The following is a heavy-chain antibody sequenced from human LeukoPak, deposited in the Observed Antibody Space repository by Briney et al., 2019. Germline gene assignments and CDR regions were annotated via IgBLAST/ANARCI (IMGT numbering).Heavy chain of an antibody. CDR2: ISGSGGST. J-gene: IGHJ4*02. CDR3: AKRGTSFGHHFDY. D-gene: IGHD3/OR15-3a*01. Sequence: PGGSLRLSCAASGFTFSSYAMSWVRQTAGKGLEWVSVISGSGGSTYYADSVKGRFTSSRDNSKNTLYLQMNSLRAEDTAVYYCAKRGTSFGHHFDYWGQGTLVTVSS. CDR1: GFTFSSYA. V-gene: IGHV3-23*01.